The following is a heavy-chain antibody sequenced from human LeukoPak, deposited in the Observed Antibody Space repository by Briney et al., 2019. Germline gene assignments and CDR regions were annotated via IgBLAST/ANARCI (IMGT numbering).Heavy chain of an antibody. CDR1: GFTFDDYA. D-gene: IGHD2-2*01. CDR2: ISWNSGSI. V-gene: IGHV3-9*01. CDR3: AKDSCSSTTCSPGY. J-gene: IGHJ4*02. Sequence: GRSLRLSCAASGFTFDDYAMHWVRQAPGKGLEWVSGISWNSGSIGYADSVKGRFTISRDNAKNSLYLQMNSLRAEDTALYYCAKDSCSSTTCSPGYWGQGTLVTVSS.